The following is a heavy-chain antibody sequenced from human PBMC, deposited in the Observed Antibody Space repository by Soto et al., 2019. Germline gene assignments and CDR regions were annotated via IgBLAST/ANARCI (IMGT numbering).Heavy chain of an antibody. CDR2: INPSGDDM. D-gene: IGHD1-26*01. Sequence: PGGSLSLSCAASGFRFSSYEMNWVRQAPGKGLEWVSFINPSGDDMHYAGSVKGRFTVSRDNVRNSLHLQMNSLRVEDTAVYYCVRDDGFDYSASTFDHWGRGTLVTGSS. J-gene: IGHJ4*02. CDR1: GFRFSSYE. CDR3: VRDDGFDYSASTFDH. V-gene: IGHV3-48*03.